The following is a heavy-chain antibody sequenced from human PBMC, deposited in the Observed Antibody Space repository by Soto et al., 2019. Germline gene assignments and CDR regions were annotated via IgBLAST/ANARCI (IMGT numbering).Heavy chain of an antibody. D-gene: IGHD6-19*01. Sequence: EEQLLESGGGLVQPGGSLRLSCAASGFTFSSYAMSWVRQGPGKGLEWVSVISDRGGSTNYTDSVKGRFIISRDNFKSTLYLQMNGLRAEDTAVYYCAKDRWGHWLDSFFDYWGQGTLVTVSS. CDR1: GFTFSSYA. J-gene: IGHJ4*02. CDR2: ISDRGGST. CDR3: AKDRWGHWLDSFFDY. V-gene: IGHV3-23*01.